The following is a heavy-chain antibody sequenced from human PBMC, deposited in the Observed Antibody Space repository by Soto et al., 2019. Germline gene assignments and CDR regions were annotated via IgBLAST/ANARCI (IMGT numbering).Heavy chain of an antibody. CDR1: GGSISSYY. Sequence: KPSETLSLTCTFSGGSISSYYWSWIRQPPGKGLECIGYIYYSGSTNYNPSLKSRVTISVDTSTNQFSLKLSSVTAADTAVSYCARVSGYSGSTVIDSWGKGTMVTVSS. CDR3: ARVSGYSGSTVIDS. J-gene: IGHJ4*02. D-gene: IGHD5-12*01. CDR2: IYYSGST. V-gene: IGHV4-59*01.